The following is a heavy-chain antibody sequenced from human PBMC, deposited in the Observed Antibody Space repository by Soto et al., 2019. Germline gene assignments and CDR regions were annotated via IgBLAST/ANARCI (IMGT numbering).Heavy chain of an antibody. Sequence: QVQLVQSGAEVKKPGASVKVSCKASGYTFTSYYMHWVRQAPGQGLECMGIINPSGGSTSYAQKFQGRVTMSRDTSTSTVYMELSSLRSEETAVYYCARRRTAQSPFDCWGQGTLVTVSS. CDR2: INPSGGST. V-gene: IGHV1-46*03. CDR1: GYTFTSYY. J-gene: IGHJ4*02. CDR3: ARRRTAQSPFDC.